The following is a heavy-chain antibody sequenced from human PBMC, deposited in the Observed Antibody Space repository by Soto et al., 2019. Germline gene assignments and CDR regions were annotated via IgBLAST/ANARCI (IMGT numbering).Heavy chain of an antibody. Sequence: SVKVSCKASGGTFSSYAISWVRQAPGQGLEWMGGIVPIFGTANYAQKFQGRVTITADESTSTAYMELSSLRSEDTAVYYCARENYDSSGYFDYWGQGTLVTVSS. V-gene: IGHV1-69*13. CDR2: IVPIFGTA. J-gene: IGHJ4*02. D-gene: IGHD3-22*01. CDR1: GGTFSSYA. CDR3: ARENYDSSGYFDY.